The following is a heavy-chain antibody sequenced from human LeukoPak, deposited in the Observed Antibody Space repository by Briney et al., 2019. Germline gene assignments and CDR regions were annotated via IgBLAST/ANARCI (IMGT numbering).Heavy chain of an antibody. CDR1: GGSISSYY. V-gene: IGHV4-4*07. Sequence: SETLSLTCTVSGGSISSYYWSWVRQPAGKGLEWIGRIHPSGSTNYNPSLKSRVTISVDTSKNQFSLRLTSVTAADTAVYYCARDHRWELALDYWGQGALVTVSS. CDR3: ARDHRWELALDY. D-gene: IGHD1-26*01. CDR2: IHPSGST. J-gene: IGHJ4*02.